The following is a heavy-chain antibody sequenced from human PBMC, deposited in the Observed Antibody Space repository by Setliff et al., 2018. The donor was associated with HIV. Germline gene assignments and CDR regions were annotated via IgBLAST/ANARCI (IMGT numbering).Heavy chain of an antibody. CDR3: AKDGPLRGLINYFDP. CDR2: IWYDGSNK. D-gene: IGHD3-10*01. J-gene: IGHJ5*02. Sequence: PGGSLRLSCAASGFTFSSYGMHWVRQAPGKGLEWVAVIWYDGSNKYYADSVKGRFTISRDNSKNTLYLQMNSLRAEDTAVYYCAKDGPLRGLINYFDPWGQGTLVTVSS. CDR1: GFTFSSYG. V-gene: IGHV3-30*02.